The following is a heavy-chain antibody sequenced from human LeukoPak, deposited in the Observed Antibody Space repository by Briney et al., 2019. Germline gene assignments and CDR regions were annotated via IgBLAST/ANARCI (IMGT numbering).Heavy chain of an antibody. CDR1: GFTFSSYE. J-gene: IGHJ6*02. Sequence: GGSLRLSCAASGFTFSSYEMNWVRQAPGKGLELVSYISSSGSTIYYADSVKGRFTISRDNAKNSLYLQMNSLRAEDTAVYYCARLPGTRSDYYYGMDVWGQGTTVTVSS. CDR3: ARLPGTRSDYYYGMDV. D-gene: IGHD1-14*01. V-gene: IGHV3-48*03. CDR2: ISSSGSTI.